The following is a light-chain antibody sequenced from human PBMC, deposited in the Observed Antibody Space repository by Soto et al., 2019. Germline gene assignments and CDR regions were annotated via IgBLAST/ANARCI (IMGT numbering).Light chain of an antibody. CDR1: QSISSW. Sequence: DIQVTQSPSTLSASVEDKVTITSRASQSISSWLAWYQQKPGKAPKLLIYDASSLESGVPSRFSGSGSGTEFTLTISSLQPDDFATYYCQQYNSYAWTFGQGTKVE. V-gene: IGKV1-5*01. CDR2: DAS. CDR3: QQYNSYAWT. J-gene: IGKJ1*01.